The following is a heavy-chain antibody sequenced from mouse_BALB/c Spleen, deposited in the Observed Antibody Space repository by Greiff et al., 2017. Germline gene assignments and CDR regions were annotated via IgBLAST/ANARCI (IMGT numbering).Heavy chain of an antibody. J-gene: IGHJ4*01. Sequence: EVQLVESGGGLVKPGGSLKLSCAASGFTFSSYAMSWVRQTPEKRLEWVASISSGGSTYYPDSVKGRFTISRDNARNILYLQMSSLRSEDTAMYYCARGFLRPWDYWGQGTSVTVSS. V-gene: IGHV5-6-5*01. CDR3: ARGFLRPWDY. CDR2: ISSGGST. D-gene: IGHD1-2*01. CDR1: GFTFSSYA.